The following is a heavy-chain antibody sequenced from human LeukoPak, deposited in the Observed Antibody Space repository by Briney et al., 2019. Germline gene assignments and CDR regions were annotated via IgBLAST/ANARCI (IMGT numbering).Heavy chain of an antibody. CDR3: AKERTGGWPFDY. CDR2: ISGSRGTT. J-gene: IGHJ4*02. D-gene: IGHD6-19*01. Sequence: GGSLRLSCVASGITFRSYAMSWVRQAPGKGLEWVSGISGSRGTTYYADSVKGRLTISRDNSKNTLYLQMNSLRADDTAVYYCAKERTGGWPFDYWGQGTLVTVSS. V-gene: IGHV3-23*01. CDR1: GITFRSYA.